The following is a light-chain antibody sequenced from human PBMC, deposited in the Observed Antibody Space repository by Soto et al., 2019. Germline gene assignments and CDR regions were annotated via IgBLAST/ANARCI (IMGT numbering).Light chain of an antibody. J-gene: IGKJ4*01. CDR1: QSLLHSNGYNY. CDR3: MSDT. CDR2: LGS. Sequence: DIVMTQSPLSLPVTPGEPASISCRSSQSLLHSNGYNYLDWYLQKPGQSPQLLIYLGSNRASGVPDRFSGSGSGTDFTLKISRVEAEDVGVYYCMSDTFGGGTKVEIK. V-gene: IGKV2-28*01.